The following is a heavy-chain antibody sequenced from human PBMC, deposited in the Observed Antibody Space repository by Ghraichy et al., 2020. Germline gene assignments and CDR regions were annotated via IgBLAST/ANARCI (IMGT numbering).Heavy chain of an antibody. CDR1: GGSISSYY. D-gene: IGHD3-3*01. J-gene: IGHJ5*02. CDR2: IYYSGST. V-gene: IGHV4-59*01. CDR3: ARVYSSYDFWSGESTSNWFDP. Sequence: SETLSLTCTVSGGSISSYYWSWIRQPPGKGLEWIGYIYYSGSTNYNPSLKSRVTISVDTSKNQFSLKLSSVTAADTAVYYCARVYSSYDFWSGESTSNWFDPWGQGTLVTVSS.